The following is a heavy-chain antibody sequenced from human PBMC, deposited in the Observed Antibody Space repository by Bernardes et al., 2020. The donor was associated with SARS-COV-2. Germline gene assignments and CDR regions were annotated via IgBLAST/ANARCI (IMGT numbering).Heavy chain of an antibody. CDR1: GYTFTGYY. CDR2: INPNSGGT. Sequence: ASVKVSCMASGYTFTGYYMHWVRQAPGQGLEWMGWINPNSGGTNYAQKFQGRVTMTRDTSISTAYMELSRLRSDDTAVYYCASYGSGSYYAPNYYGMDVWGQGTTVTVSS. V-gene: IGHV1-2*02. CDR3: ASYGSGSYYAPNYYGMDV. D-gene: IGHD3-10*01. J-gene: IGHJ6*02.